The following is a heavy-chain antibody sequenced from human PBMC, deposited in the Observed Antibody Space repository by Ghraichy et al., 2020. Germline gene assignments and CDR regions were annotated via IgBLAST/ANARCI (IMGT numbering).Heavy chain of an antibody. CDR3: VRDECGNCYDSSGYYDY. CDR2: IYPGDSDT. Sequence: GESLNISCKGSGYSFTSYWIGWVRQMPGKGLEWMGIIYPGDSDTRYSPSFQGQVTISADKSISTAYLQWSSLKASDTAMYYCVRDECGNCYDSSGYYDYWGQGTLVTVSS. CDR1: GYSFTSYW. D-gene: IGHD3-22*01. J-gene: IGHJ4*02. V-gene: IGHV5-51*01.